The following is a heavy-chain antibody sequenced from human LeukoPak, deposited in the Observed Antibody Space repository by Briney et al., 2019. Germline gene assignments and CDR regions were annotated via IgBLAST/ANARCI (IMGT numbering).Heavy chain of an antibody. CDR3: ARGRFLEWFTLRFDP. V-gene: IGHV1-2*02. CDR2: INSNSGGT. Sequence: GASVKVSCKASGYTFTCYYLHWVRQAPGQGLGWMGWINSNSGGTNYAQKFEGRVTLTRDTSISTAYMELSSLRSDDTAVYYCARGRFLEWFTLRFDPWGQGTLVTVSS. D-gene: IGHD3-3*01. J-gene: IGHJ5*02. CDR1: GYTFTCYY.